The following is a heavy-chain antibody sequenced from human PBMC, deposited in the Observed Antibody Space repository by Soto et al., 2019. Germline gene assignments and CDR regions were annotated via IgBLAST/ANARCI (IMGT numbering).Heavy chain of an antibody. J-gene: IGHJ5*02. CDR3: ARGRMECSGGSCYAYWFDP. D-gene: IGHD2-15*01. Sequence: SETLSLTCAVYGGSFRGYYWCWIRQLPGGGREWIGEINASGRTNYNPTLKSRVTISVDTSKNQFSLKLSSVTAADTAVYYCARGRMECSGGSCYAYWFDPWGQGTLVTVS. CDR2: INASGRT. CDR1: GGSFRGYY. V-gene: IGHV4-34*01.